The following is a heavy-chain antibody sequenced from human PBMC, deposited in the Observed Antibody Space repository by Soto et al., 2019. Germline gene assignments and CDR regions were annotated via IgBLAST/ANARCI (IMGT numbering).Heavy chain of an antibody. CDR1: DGSISSYY. CDR2: IYYSGST. CDR3: AREMSTEWFDP. Sequence: QVQLQESGPGLVKPSENLSLSCTVSDGSISSYYWSWIRQPPGKGLEWIGYIYYSGSTNYNPSLKSRVTISVDTSKNQFSLKLSSVTAADTAVYYCAREMSTEWFDPWGQGTLVTVSS. J-gene: IGHJ5*02. V-gene: IGHV4-59*01.